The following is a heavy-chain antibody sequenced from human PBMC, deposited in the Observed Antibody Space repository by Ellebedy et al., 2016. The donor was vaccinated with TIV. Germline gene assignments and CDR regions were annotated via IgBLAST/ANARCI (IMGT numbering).Heavy chain of an antibody. CDR3: ARATRGFFGIDV. V-gene: IGHV3-13*05. J-gene: IGHJ6*02. CDR2: IGAAVDP. Sequence: GESLKISCAASGFTFSDYDMHWVRQAPGEGLEWVSAIGAAVDPDYPGSVKGRFTISIENAQNSLYLHMTNLRAGDTAVYYCARATRGFFGIDVWGQGTMVTVSS. CDR1: GFTFSDYD.